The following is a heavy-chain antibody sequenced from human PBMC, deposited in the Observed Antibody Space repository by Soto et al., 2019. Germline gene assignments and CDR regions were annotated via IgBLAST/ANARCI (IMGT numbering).Heavy chain of an antibody. Sequence: EVQLLESGGGLVKPEGSLRLSCEASGFTFSSYAMSWVRQAPGKGLEGVPGISGGGSTTYYADSVKGRFTISRDNSKNTLYLQVNSLRAEDTAVYYCARDQAAGGTSSRYFQDWGQGTMVTVSS. D-gene: IGHD6-13*01. CDR2: ISGGGSTT. J-gene: IGHJ1*01. V-gene: IGHV3-23*01. CDR3: ARDQAAGGTSSRYFQD. CDR1: GFTFSSYA.